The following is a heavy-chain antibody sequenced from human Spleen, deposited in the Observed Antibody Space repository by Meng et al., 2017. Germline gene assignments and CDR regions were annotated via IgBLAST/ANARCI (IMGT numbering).Heavy chain of an antibody. V-gene: IGHV3-23*04. CDR3: VKEGQLGYFDS. CDR1: GFDFRRYA. D-gene: IGHD1-1*01. CDR2: ISGSGFGT. Sequence: EIELVESGGGLVQPGGSLRLSCVASGFDFRRYAMGWVRQAPGKGLDWVSTISGSGFGTYYADSVKGRFSISRDNSKSKLFLQMNSLRAEDTALYYCVKEGQLGYFDSWGHGTLVTVSS. J-gene: IGHJ4*01.